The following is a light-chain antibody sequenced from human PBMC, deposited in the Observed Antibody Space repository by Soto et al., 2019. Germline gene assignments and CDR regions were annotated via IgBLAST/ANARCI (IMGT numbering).Light chain of an antibody. CDR2: DTS. Sequence: EIVLTQSPATLSVSPGYIATLSCRARQFLSSYLAWYQQIPGQPPRLLIYDTSNRVTGIPARFSGSRSGTDFTLTISSLEPEDFAVYFCHQRNKFGQGTRLENK. V-gene: IGKV3-11*01. CDR3: HQRNK. CDR1: QFLSSY. J-gene: IGKJ5*01.